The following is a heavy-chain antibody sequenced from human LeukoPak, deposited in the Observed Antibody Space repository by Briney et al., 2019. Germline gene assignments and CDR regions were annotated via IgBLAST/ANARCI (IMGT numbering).Heavy chain of an antibody. D-gene: IGHD3-3*01. J-gene: IGHJ3*02. CDR2: VNHSGST. CDR1: GGSFSGYY. V-gene: IGHV4-34*01. CDR3: ARSRPYNFWSGYYPADAFDI. Sequence: SETLSLTCAVYGGSFSGYYWSWIRQPPGKGLEWIGEVNHSGSTNYNPSLKSRVTISVDTSKNQFSLKLYSVTAADTAVYYCARSRPYNFWSGYYPADAFDIWGLGTMVTVSS.